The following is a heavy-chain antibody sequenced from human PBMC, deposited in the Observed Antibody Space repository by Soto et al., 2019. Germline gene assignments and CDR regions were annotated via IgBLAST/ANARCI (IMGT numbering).Heavy chain of an antibody. J-gene: IGHJ5*02. CDR3: ARGAATVTPGWFDP. Sequence: PSETLSLTCTVSGGSISSGDYYWSWIRQPPGKGLEWIGYIYYSGSTYYNPSLKSRVTISVDTSKNQFSLKLSSVTAADTAVYYCARGAATVTPGWFDPWGQGTLVTVSS. D-gene: IGHD4-17*01. CDR1: GGSISSGDYY. V-gene: IGHV4-30-4*01. CDR2: IYYSGST.